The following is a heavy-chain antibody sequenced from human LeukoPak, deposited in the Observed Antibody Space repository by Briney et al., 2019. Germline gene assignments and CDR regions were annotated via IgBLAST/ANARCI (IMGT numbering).Heavy chain of an antibody. V-gene: IGHV3-21*01. CDR2: ISSSSSYI. Sequence: GGSLRLSCAASGFTFSSYSMNWVRRAPGKGLEWVSSISSSSSYIYYADSVKGRFTISRDNAKNPLYLQMNSLRDEDTAVYYCARVAVGRYDFDYWGRGTLVTVSS. D-gene: IGHD1-26*01. CDR1: GFTFSSYS. J-gene: IGHJ4*01. CDR3: ARVAVGRYDFDY.